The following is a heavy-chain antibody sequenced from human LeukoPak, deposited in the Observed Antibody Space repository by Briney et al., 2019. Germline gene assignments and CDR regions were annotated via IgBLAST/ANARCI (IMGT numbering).Heavy chain of an antibody. Sequence: SETLSLTCAVYGGSFSGYYWSWIRQPPGKGLEWIGEINHCGSTNYNPSLKSRVPISVDTSKNQFSLKLSSVTAADTAVYYCARGVRPDYDFWSGYPYSYYFDYWGQGTLVTVSS. CDR2: INHCGST. CDR3: ARGVRPDYDFWSGYPYSYYFDY. J-gene: IGHJ4*02. V-gene: IGHV4-34*01. D-gene: IGHD3-3*01. CDR1: GGSFSGYY.